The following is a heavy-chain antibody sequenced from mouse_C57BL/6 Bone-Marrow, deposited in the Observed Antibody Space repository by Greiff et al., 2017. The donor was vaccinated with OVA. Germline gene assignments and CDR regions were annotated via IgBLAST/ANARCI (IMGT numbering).Heavy chain of an antibody. CDR3: ARSRYYGSSPYWYFDV. CDR1: GYTFTDYN. CDR2: INPNNGGT. D-gene: IGHD1-1*01. Sequence: EVKLMESGPELVKPGASVKIPCKASGYTFTDYNMDWVKQSHGKSLEWIGDINPNNGGTIYNQKFKGKATLTVDKSSSTAYMELRSLTSEDTAVYYCARSRYYGSSPYWYFDVWGTGTTVTVSS. J-gene: IGHJ1*03. V-gene: IGHV1-18*01.